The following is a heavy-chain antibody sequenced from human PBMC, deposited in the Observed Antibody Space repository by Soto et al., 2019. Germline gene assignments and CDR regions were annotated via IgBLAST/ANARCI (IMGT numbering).Heavy chain of an antibody. J-gene: IGHJ5*02. V-gene: IGHV3-21*06. D-gene: IGHD6-6*01. CDR3: ARDLAFEFSSSS. CDR2: ISSSGGSI. CDR1: GFTFSTYS. Sequence: PGGSLRLSCSASGFTFSTYSMNWVRQAPGKGLEWVSSISSSGGSIYYADSVKGRFTISRDNAKNSLFLQMNSLRAEDTAVYYCARDLAFEFSSSSWGQGTLVTVSS.